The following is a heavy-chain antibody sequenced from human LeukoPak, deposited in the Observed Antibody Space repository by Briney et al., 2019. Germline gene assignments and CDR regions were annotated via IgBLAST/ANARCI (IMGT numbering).Heavy chain of an antibody. CDR2: ISSSGSTI. V-gene: IGHV3-48*03. D-gene: IGHD3-10*01. J-gene: IGHJ3*02. CDR1: GFTFSSYA. Sequence: GASLRLSCAASGFTFSSYAMSWVRQAPGKGLEWVSYISSSGSTIYYADSVKGRFTISRDNAKNSLYLQMNSLRAEDTAVYYCARDGSMVRGVIKPSAFDIWGQGTMVTVSS. CDR3: ARDGSMVRGVIKPSAFDI.